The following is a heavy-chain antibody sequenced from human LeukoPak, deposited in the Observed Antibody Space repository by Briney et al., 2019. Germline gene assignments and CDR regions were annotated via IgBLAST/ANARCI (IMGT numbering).Heavy chain of an antibody. J-gene: IGHJ4*02. CDR3: ARGRVLLWFGELGHYYFDY. D-gene: IGHD3-10*01. V-gene: IGHV4-39*01. Sequence: SETLSLTCTVSGGSISSSSYYWGWIRQPPGKGLEWIGSIYYSGSTYYNPSLKSRVTISVDTSKNQFSLKLSSVTAADTAVYYCARGRVLLWFGELGHYYFDYWGQGTLVTVSS. CDR2: IYYSGST. CDR1: GGSISSSSYY.